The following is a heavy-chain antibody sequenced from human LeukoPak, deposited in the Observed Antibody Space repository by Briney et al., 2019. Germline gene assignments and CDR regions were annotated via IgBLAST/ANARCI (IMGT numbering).Heavy chain of an antibody. CDR3: ARDSWNYNAFDI. CDR2: INPNSGGT. J-gene: IGHJ3*02. V-gene: IGHV1-2*02. D-gene: IGHD1-7*01. Sequence: GAPVKVSCKASGYTFTGYYMHWVRQAPGQGLEWMGWINPNSGGTNYAQKFQGRVTMTRDTSISTAYMELSRLRSDDTAVYYCARDSWNYNAFDIWGQGTMVTVSS. CDR1: GYTFTGYY.